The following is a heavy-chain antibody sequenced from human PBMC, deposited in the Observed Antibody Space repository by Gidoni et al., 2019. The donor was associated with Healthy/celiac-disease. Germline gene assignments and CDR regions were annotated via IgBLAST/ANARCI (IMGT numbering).Heavy chain of an antibody. CDR2: IWYDGSNK. J-gene: IGHJ4*02. D-gene: IGHD2-15*01. CDR1: GFTFRSYG. Sequence: QVQLVESGGGVVQPGRSLRPSCAASGFTFRSYGMHWVRQAPGKGLEWVAVIWYDGSNKYYADSVKGRFTISRDNSKNTLYLQMNSLRAEDTAVYYCARGGDIVVVVAATPFDYWGQGTLVTVSS. V-gene: IGHV3-33*01. CDR3: ARGGDIVVVVAATPFDY.